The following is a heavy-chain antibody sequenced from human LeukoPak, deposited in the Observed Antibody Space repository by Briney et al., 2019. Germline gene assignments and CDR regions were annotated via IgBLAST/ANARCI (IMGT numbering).Heavy chain of an antibody. V-gene: IGHV3-30-3*01. Sequence: GGSLRLSCAASGFTFSSYAMHWVRQAPGKGLEWVAVISYDGSNKYYADSVKGRFTISRDNSKNTLHLQMNSLRAEDTAVYYCARDTPHYDFWSGYYYGMDVWGQGTTVTVSS. J-gene: IGHJ6*02. CDR1: GFTFSSYA. CDR2: ISYDGSNK. D-gene: IGHD3-3*01. CDR3: ARDTPHYDFWSGYYYGMDV.